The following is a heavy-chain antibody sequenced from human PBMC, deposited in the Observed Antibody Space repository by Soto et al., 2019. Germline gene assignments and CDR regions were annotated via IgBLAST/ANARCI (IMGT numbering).Heavy chain of an antibody. CDR2: ISSSGSTI. J-gene: IGHJ3*02. Sequence: QVQLVGSGGGLVKPGGSLRLSCAASGFTFSDYYMSWIRQAPGKGLEWVSYISSSGSTIYYADSVKGRFTISRDNAKNSLYLQMNSLRAEDTAVYYCASITIFGRKDAFDIWGKGTMVTVSS. CDR3: ASITIFGRKDAFDI. V-gene: IGHV3-11*01. D-gene: IGHD3-3*01. CDR1: GFTFSDYY.